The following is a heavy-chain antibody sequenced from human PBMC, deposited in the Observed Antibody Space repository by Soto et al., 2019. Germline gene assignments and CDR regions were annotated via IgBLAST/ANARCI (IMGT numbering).Heavy chain of an antibody. CDR3: AKLLPAYCTNCGED. CDR2: ISGSGGST. V-gene: IGHV3-23*01. D-gene: IGHD2-8*01. Sequence: EVQLLESGGGLVQPGGSLRLSCAASGFTFSSYAMSWVRQAPGKGPEWVSAISGSGGSTYYADSVKGRFTISRDNSTTTLYLQMTSLRADDTAVYYCAKLLPAYCTNCGEDWGQGTLVTVSS. J-gene: IGHJ4*02. CDR1: GFTFSSYA.